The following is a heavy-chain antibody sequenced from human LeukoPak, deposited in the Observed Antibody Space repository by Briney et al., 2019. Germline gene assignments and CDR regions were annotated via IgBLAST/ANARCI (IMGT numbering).Heavy chain of an antibody. Sequence: PGRSLRVSCAASGFTFSSYGMHWVRQAPGKGLGWVSGVSWNSGSVGYADSVKGRFTISRDDAKNSLYLQMNSLRAEDTALYHCAKDVGRLERNPDYWGQGTLVTVSS. J-gene: IGHJ4*02. CDR1: GFTFSSYG. D-gene: IGHD1-1*01. CDR2: VSWNSGSV. V-gene: IGHV3-9*01. CDR3: AKDVGRLERNPDY.